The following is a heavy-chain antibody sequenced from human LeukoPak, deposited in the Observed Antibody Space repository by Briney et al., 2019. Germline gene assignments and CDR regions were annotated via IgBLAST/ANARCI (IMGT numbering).Heavy chain of an antibody. V-gene: IGHV4-4*07. Sequence: SETLSLTCTVSDASVSGYYWSWIRLPAGKGLEWIGRLYNNGSTNCNPSLKSRVTMSVDTSKNQLSLRLKSVTTADTAVYYCTRDIGSGDYVFFDSWGQGTRVIVSS. D-gene: IGHD4-17*01. CDR2: LYNNGST. CDR3: TRDIGSGDYVFFDS. CDR1: DASVSGYY. J-gene: IGHJ4*02.